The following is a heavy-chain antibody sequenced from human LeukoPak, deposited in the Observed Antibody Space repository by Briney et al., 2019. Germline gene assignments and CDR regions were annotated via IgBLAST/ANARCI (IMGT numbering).Heavy chain of an antibody. D-gene: IGHD5-24*01. Sequence: PSETLSLTCTVSGGSISSYHCSWIRQPPGKGLEWIGYMHDSGITNYNPSLESRVTISVDTSKNQFSLKLNSVTAAGTAVYYCATGRDAYKTGYWGQGNLVTVSS. CDR3: ATGRDAYKTGY. CDR1: GGSISSYH. J-gene: IGHJ4*02. V-gene: IGHV4-59*01. CDR2: MHDSGIT.